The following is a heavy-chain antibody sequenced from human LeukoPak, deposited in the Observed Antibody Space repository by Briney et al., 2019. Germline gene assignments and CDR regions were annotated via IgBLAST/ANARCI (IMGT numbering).Heavy chain of an antibody. V-gene: IGHV1-24*01. CDR3: ASHRDRYRFDY. J-gene: IGHJ4*02. D-gene: IGHD5-24*01. Sequence: GASVKVSCKVSGYTLTELSMHWVRQAPGKGLEGMGGFDAEDGETIYAQKFQGRVNMTEDPTTDTAYMEPSSLRSEDTADYYCASHRDRYRFDYWGQGTLVTVSS. CDR2: FDAEDGET. CDR1: GYTLTELS.